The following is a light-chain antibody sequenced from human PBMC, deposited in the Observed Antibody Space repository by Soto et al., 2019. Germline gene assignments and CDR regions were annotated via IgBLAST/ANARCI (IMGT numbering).Light chain of an antibody. CDR3: QQRSTWPRT. CDR2: DAS. CDR1: QSLTSS. Sequence: EIVLTQSPATLSLSPGERATLSCRASQSLTSSLLWYQQKPGQAPRLVIYDASNMATGIPDRFSGSGSGTEFSLTINSLEPEDSAFYYCQQRSTWPRTFGGGTKVEIK. V-gene: IGKV3-11*01. J-gene: IGKJ4*01.